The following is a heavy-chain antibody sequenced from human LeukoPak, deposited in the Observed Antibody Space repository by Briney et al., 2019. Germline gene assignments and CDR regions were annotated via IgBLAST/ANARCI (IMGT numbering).Heavy chain of an antibody. D-gene: IGHD2-15*01. V-gene: IGHV4-30-4*08. CDR1: GGSISSGDYY. Sequence: SQTQSLTCTVSGGSISSGDYYWSWIRQPPGRGLELIGYMYYSGSTYYYPSLKSRVTISVDTSKNQFSLKLSSVTAADTAVYYCARGGYCSGGSCYAPPGILYWGQGTLVTVSS. CDR3: ARGGYCSGGSCYAPPGILY. CDR2: MYYSGST. J-gene: IGHJ4*02.